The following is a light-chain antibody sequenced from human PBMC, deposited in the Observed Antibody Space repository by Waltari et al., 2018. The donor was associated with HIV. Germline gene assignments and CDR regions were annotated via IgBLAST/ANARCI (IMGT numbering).Light chain of an antibody. CDR2: WAS. CDR1: QSVLYSSNNKNY. V-gene: IGKV4-1*01. Sequence: DIVMIKSPDSLAVSLGERATINCKSSQSVLYSSNNKNYLAWYQQKPGQPPKLLIYWASTRESGVPDRFSGSGSGTDFTLTINSLQAEDAAVYYCQQYYNSPQTFGQGTKVEI. CDR3: QQYYNSPQT. J-gene: IGKJ1*01.